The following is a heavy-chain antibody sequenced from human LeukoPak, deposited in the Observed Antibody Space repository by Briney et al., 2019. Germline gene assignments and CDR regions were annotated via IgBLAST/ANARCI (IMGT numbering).Heavy chain of an antibody. CDR3: ARGVKAAVAAAPRPEFFDY. CDR2: INPNSGGT. Sequence: ASVKVSCKASGYTFTGYYMHWVRQAPGQGLEWMGWINPNSGGTNYAQKFQGRGTMTRDTAISTDYMELSRLRSDDTAVYYCARGVKAAVAAAPRPEFFDYWGQGTLVTVSS. CDR1: GYTFTGYY. D-gene: IGHD6-19*01. J-gene: IGHJ4*02. V-gene: IGHV1-2*02.